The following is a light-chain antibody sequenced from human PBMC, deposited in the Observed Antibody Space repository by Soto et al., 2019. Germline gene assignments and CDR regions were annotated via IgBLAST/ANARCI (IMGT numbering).Light chain of an antibody. CDR2: DAS. Sequence: EIVLTQSPATLSLPPGERATLSCRASQSISSYLAWYQQKPGQAPRLLIYDASNRATGIPARFSGSGSGTDFTLTISSLEPEDFAVYYCQQRSNWPLTFRGGTKVEIK. CDR3: QQRSNWPLT. CDR1: QSISSY. V-gene: IGKV3-11*01. J-gene: IGKJ4*01.